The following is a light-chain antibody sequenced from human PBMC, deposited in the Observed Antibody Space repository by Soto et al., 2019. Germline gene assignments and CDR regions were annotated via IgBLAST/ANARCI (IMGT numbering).Light chain of an antibody. J-gene: IGKJ1*01. CDR3: QQYNDWTT. Sequence: EIVMTQSPATLSVSPGERATLSCRASQSVSSNLAWYQQKPGQAPRLLIFGASTRATGIPARFSGSGSGTEFTLTISSLQCEDFAIYYCQQYNDWTTFGQGTNVEIK. CDR1: QSVSSN. V-gene: IGKV3-15*01. CDR2: GAS.